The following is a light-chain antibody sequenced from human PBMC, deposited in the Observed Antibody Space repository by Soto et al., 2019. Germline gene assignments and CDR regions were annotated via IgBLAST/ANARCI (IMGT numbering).Light chain of an antibody. J-gene: IGLJ3*02. Sequence: QSVLTQPPSASATPGQRVAISCSGGSSDIGRNYVYWYQQLPGTAPKLLIYNDYQRPSGVPDRFSGSKSGTSASLTISGLRSEDEADYYCGAWDDNLYNWVFGGGTKLTVL. CDR2: NDY. CDR3: GAWDDNLYNWV. CDR1: SSDIGRNY. V-gene: IGLV1-47*02.